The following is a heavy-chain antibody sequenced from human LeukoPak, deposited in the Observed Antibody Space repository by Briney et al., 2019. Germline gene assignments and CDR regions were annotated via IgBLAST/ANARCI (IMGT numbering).Heavy chain of an antibody. Sequence: SETLSLTCTVSGGSISSYYWSRIRQPPGKGLEWIGYIYYGGSTNYNPSLKSRVTISVDTSKNQFSLKLSSVTAADTAVYYCARESADYYDSSVIYYFDYWGQGTLVTVSS. D-gene: IGHD3-22*01. CDR2: IYYGGST. CDR3: ARESADYYDSSVIYYFDY. CDR1: GGSISSYY. V-gene: IGHV4-59*01. J-gene: IGHJ4*02.